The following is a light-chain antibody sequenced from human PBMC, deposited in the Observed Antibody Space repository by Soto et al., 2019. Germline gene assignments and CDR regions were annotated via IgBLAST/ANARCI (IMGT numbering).Light chain of an antibody. CDR1: QGIGVW. J-gene: IGKJ3*01. CDR2: QTS. Sequence: DIHMTQSPSTLSASVGDRVIITCRASQGIGVWLAWYQQKPGKAPKLLIYQTSTLESGVPSRFSGSGSGTEFTLTISCLQPDDFATYYCQQYSSYSVFTFGPGTKVDIK. V-gene: IGKV1-5*03. CDR3: QQYSSYSVFT.